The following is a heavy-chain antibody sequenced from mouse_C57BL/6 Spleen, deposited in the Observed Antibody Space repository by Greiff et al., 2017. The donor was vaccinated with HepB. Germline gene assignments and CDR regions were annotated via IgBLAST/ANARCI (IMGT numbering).Heavy chain of an antibody. Sequence: EVQLVESGGGLVKPGGSLKLSCAASGFTFSSYAMSWVRQTPEKRLEWVATISDGGSYTYYPDNVKGRFTISRDNAKNNLYLQMSHLKSEDTAMYYCARVRGGSSPWFAYWGQGTLVTVSA. J-gene: IGHJ3*01. V-gene: IGHV5-4*01. D-gene: IGHD1-1*01. CDR2: ISDGGSYT. CDR3: ARVRGGSSPWFAY. CDR1: GFTFSSYA.